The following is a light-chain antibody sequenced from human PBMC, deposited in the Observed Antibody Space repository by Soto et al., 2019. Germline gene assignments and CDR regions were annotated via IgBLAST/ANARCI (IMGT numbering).Light chain of an antibody. J-gene: IGKJ1*01. CDR3: QHYNTWPWT. V-gene: IGKV3-15*01. Sequence: EVVMTQSPATLSVSPGESATLSCRASHSVSSSLAWYQQKPGQTPRLLIYGASTSATGVPARFSGRGSGTEFTLTIGSRQSEDFAVYYCQHYNTWPWTFGQGTKVDIK. CDR2: GAS. CDR1: HSVSSS.